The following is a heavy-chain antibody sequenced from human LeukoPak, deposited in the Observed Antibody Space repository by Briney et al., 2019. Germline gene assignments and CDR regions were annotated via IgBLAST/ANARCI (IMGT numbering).Heavy chain of an antibody. CDR2: INPNSGGT. J-gene: IGHJ3*02. V-gene: IGHV1-2*04. Sequence: ASVKVSCKASGYTFTSYDINWVRQAPGQGLEWMGWINPNSGGTKYSQKFQGWVTMTRDTSTSTVYMELSRLRSDDTAVYYCARDRVTYFYDSSGYWYPHDAFDIWGQGTMVTVSS. CDR1: GYTFTSYD. CDR3: ARDRVTYFYDSSGYWYPHDAFDI. D-gene: IGHD3-22*01.